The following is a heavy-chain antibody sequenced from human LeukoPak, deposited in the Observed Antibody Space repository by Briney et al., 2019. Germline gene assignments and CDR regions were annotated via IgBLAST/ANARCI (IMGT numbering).Heavy chain of an antibody. CDR3: AKDLGADYGGNSGNDY. CDR2: ISSSGSTI. J-gene: IGHJ4*02. Sequence: GGSLRLSCAASGFTFSDYYMSWIRQAPGKGLEWVSYISSSGSTIYYADSVKGRFTISRDNAKNSLYLQMNSLRAEDTAVYYCAKDLGADYGGNSGNDYWGQGTLVTVSS. CDR1: GFTFSDYY. V-gene: IGHV3-11*01. D-gene: IGHD4-23*01.